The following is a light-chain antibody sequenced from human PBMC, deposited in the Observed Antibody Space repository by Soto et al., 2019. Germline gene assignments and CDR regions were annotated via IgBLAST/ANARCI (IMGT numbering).Light chain of an antibody. Sequence: EIVLTQSPATLSLSPGERATLSCRASQSVSSYLAWYQQKPCQAPRLLIYDACNRATGIPARFSGRGSGTDFTLTISRLEPEDLAVYPCQQRSYWPLTISGRTKVE. CDR3: QQRSYWPLT. V-gene: IGKV3-11*01. CDR1: QSVSSY. CDR2: DAC. J-gene: IGKJ4*01.